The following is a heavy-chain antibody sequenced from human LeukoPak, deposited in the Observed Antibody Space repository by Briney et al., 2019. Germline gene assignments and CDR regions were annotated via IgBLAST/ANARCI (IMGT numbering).Heavy chain of an antibody. Sequence: PGGSLRLSCVASGFTFRSHGMHWVRQAPGKGLEWVAVIGYDGSNEDFADSVKGRFTISRDNSKNILYLQMNSLRGEATAVYYCARDIASTRMDVWGQGTTVTVCS. V-gene: IGHV3-33*01. D-gene: IGHD2-15*01. CDR3: ARDIASTRMDV. CDR2: IGYDGSNE. J-gene: IGHJ6*02. CDR1: GFTFRSHG.